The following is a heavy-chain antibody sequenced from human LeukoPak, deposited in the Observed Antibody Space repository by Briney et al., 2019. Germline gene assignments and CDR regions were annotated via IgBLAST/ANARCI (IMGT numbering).Heavy chain of an antibody. CDR2: ITWDGGST. Sequence: GGSLKLSCAASGFTFDDYSMHWVRQAPGKGLEWVSLITWDGGSTYYADSVKGRFTISRDNSKNSLYLQMNSLRADDTALYYCAKDGKNYFDYWGQGTLVTVSS. CDR3: AKDGKNYFDY. V-gene: IGHV3-43D*03. CDR1: GFTFDDYS. J-gene: IGHJ4*02.